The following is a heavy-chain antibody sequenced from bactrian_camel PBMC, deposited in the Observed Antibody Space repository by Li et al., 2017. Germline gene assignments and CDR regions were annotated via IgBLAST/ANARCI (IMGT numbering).Heavy chain of an antibody. CDR2: IYSDGST. CDR3: AAYVGSRVLGPWSYERGTYDF. V-gene: IGHV3S10*01. J-gene: IGHJ4*01. CDR1: GFTFSSYY. Sequence: VQLVESGGGLVQPGGSLRLSCAASGFTFSSYYMTWVRQGPGKGLKLVSSIYSDGSTDYADSVKGRFTISLDNAKNRLYLQMNNLKPEDTAMYYCAAYVGSRVLGPWSYERGTYDFWGPGTQVTVS. D-gene: IGHD7*01.